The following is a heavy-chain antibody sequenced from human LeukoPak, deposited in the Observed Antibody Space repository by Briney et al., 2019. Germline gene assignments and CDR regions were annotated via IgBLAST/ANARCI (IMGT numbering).Heavy chain of an antibody. CDR3: ARFNGDYDYYYGMDV. CDR1: GYSFTSYW. CDR2: IYPGDSDT. V-gene: IGHV5-51*01. D-gene: IGHD4-17*01. J-gene: IGHJ6*02. Sequence: GESLKISCKGSGYSFTSYWIGWARQMPGKGLEWMGIIYPGDSDTRYSPSFQGQVTISADKSISTAYLQWSSLKASDTAMYYCARFNGDYDYYYGMDVWGQGTTVTVSS.